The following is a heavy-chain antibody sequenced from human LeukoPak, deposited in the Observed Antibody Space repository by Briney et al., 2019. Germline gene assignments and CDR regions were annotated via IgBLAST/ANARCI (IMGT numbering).Heavy chain of an antibody. J-gene: IGHJ4*02. CDR1: GFTFSSYS. D-gene: IGHD3-10*01. V-gene: IGHV3-21*01. CDR2: ISSSISSI. Sequence: GGSLRLSCAASGFTFSSYSMNWVRQAPGKGLEWVSSISSSISSIYYADSLKGRFTISRDNAKNSLYLQMNSLRDEDTAVYYCARAGRITMVRGVPMDYWGQGTLVTVSS. CDR3: ARAGRITMVRGVPMDY.